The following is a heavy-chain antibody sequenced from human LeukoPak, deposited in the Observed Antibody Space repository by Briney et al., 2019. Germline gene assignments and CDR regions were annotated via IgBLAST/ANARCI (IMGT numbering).Heavy chain of an antibody. J-gene: IGHJ4*01. V-gene: IGHV4-34*01. CDR2: INHCGST. CDR3: ARVEAAGPERDY. Sequence: SETLSLTCAVYGGSFSGYYWSWIRQPPGKGLEWIGEINHCGSTNYNPSLKSRVTISVDTSKNQFSLKLSSVTAADTAVYYCARVEAAGPERDYWGQGLLVTVSS. CDR1: GGSFSGYY. D-gene: IGHD6-13*01.